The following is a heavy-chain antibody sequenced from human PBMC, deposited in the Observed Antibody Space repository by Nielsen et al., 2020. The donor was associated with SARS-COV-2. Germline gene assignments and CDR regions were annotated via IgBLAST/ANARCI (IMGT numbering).Heavy chain of an antibody. V-gene: IGHV3-48*01. D-gene: IGHD6-19*01. Sequence: WIRQPPGKGLEWVSYISSSSSTIYYADSVKGRFTISRDNAKNSLYLQMNSLRAEDTAVYYCARDPSGWYALTTYYYYGMDVWGQGTTVTVSS. J-gene: IGHJ6*02. CDR2: ISSSSSTI. CDR3: ARDPSGWYALTTYYYYGMDV.